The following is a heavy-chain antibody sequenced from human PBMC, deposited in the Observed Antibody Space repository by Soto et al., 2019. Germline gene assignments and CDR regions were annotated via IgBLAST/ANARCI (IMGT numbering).Heavy chain of an antibody. CDR3: AREFPSLSSSWREYFQY. J-gene: IGHJ1*01. V-gene: IGHV1-3*01. Sequence: ASVKVSCKASGYTFTSYALHWVRQAPGQRLEWMGWINAGNGNTKYSQKFQDRVTITRDTSASTAYMELSSLRSEDTAVYYCAREFPSLSSSWREYFQYWGQGSLVTVSS. CDR1: GYTFTSYA. CDR2: INAGNGNT. D-gene: IGHD6-13*01.